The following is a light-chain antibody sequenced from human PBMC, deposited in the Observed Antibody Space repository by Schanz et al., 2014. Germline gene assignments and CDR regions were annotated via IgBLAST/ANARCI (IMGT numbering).Light chain of an antibody. CDR1: ATDIGGTYL. J-gene: IGLJ2*01. V-gene: IGLV2-14*02. CDR3: SSYTSSSTLI. CDR2: GDN. Sequence: QSALTQPASVSASPGQSITISCTGTATDIGGTYLVSWYQQNPGEAPKLLILGDNHRPSGVSNRFSGSKSGNTASLTISGLQTEDEADYYCSSYTSSSTLIFGGGTKLTVL.